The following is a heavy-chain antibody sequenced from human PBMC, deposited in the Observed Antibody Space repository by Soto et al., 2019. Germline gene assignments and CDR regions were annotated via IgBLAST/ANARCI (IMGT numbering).Heavy chain of an antibody. Sequence: PGGSLRLSCAASGFTFSNAWMSWVRQAPGKGLEWVGRIKSKTDGGTTDYAAPVKGRFTISRDDSKNTLYLQMNSLKTEDTAVYYCTTDPIAVAGTGDYWGQGTLVTVSS. V-gene: IGHV3-15*01. CDR1: GFTFSNAW. J-gene: IGHJ4*02. CDR2: IKSKTDGGTT. D-gene: IGHD6-19*01. CDR3: TTDPIAVAGTGDY.